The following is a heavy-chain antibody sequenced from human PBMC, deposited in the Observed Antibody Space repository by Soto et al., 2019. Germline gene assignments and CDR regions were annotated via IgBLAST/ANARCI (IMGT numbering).Heavy chain of an antibody. D-gene: IGHD2-2*01. V-gene: IGHV3-23*01. J-gene: IGHJ4*02. CDR3: AKAFEDIVVVPAAIKPPFDY. CDR2: ISGSGGST. Sequence: GGSLRLSCAASGFTFSSYAMSWVRQAPGKGLEWVSAISGSGGSTYYADSVKGRFTISRDNSKNTLYLQMNSLRAEDTAVYYCAKAFEDIVVVPAAIKPPFDYWGQGTLVTVSS. CDR1: GFTFSSYA.